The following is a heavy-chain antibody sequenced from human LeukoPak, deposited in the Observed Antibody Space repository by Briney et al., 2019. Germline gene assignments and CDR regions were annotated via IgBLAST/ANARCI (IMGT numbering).Heavy chain of an antibody. J-gene: IGHJ5*02. CDR3: ARSGSGYFDP. V-gene: IGHV6-1*01. Sequence: SQTLSLTCAICGDSVSSNSAAWNWIRQSPSRGLEWLGRTYYRSRWYNDYAVSVKGRMTINPDTSKNQFSLQLTSVTPEDTAVYFCARSGSGYFDPLGQGTLVTVTS. D-gene: IGHD3-10*01. CDR1: GDSVSSNSAA. CDR2: TYYRSRWYN.